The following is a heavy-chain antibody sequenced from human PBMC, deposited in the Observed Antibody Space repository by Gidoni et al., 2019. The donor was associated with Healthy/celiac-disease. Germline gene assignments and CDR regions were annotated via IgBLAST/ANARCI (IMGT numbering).Heavy chain of an antibody. J-gene: IGHJ4*02. Sequence: GLTFSSYGMHWVRQAPGKGLEWVAVISYDGSNKYYADSVKGRFTISRDNSKNTLYLQMNSLRAEDTAVYYCAKDTLAAAGVWGQGTLVTVSS. V-gene: IGHV3-30*18. CDR2: ISYDGSNK. D-gene: IGHD6-13*01. CDR3: AKDTLAAAGV. CDR1: GLTFSSYG.